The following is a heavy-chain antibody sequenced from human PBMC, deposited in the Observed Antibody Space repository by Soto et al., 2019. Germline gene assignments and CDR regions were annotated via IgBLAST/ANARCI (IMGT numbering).Heavy chain of an antibody. Sequence: GGSLRLSCAASGFTFSSYWMSWVRQAQGKGLEWVANIKQDGSEKYYVDSVKGRFTISRDNAKNSLYLQMNSLRAEDTAVYYCARGSYYYYYYMDVWGKGTTVTVSS. CDR3: ARGSYYYYYYMDV. CDR1: GFTFSSYW. J-gene: IGHJ6*03. V-gene: IGHV3-7*01. CDR2: IKQDGSEK.